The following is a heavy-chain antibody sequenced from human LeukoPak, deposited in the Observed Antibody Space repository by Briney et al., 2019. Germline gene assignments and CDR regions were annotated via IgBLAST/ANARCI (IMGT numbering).Heavy chain of an antibody. J-gene: IGHJ4*02. V-gene: IGHV3-74*01. CDR2: INSDGSST. CDR3: ARGSGAYGDFDY. D-gene: IGHD6-19*01. CDR1: GFSVSGNW. Sequence: PGGSLRLSCAASGFSVSGNWMHWVRQAPGKGLVWVSRINSDGSSTNYADSVRGRFTISRDNAKNTVYLQVNSLRVEDTAVYYCARGSGAYGDFDYWGLGTLVTVSS.